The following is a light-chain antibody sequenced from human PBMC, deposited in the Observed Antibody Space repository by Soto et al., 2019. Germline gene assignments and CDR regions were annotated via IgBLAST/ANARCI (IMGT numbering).Light chain of an antibody. CDR1: QSVSSY. CDR3: QQRSNWPPLT. J-gene: IGKJ4*01. Sequence: EIVLTQSPATLSLSPGERATLSCRASQSVSSYLAWYQQKPGHAPRLLIYDASNRATGIPARFSGSGSGTDFTLTISSLEPEDFAVYYCQQRSNWPPLTFGGVTKVDIK. V-gene: IGKV3-11*01. CDR2: DAS.